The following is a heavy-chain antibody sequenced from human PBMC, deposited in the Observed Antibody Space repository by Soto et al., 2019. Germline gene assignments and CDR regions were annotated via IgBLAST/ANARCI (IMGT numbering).Heavy chain of an antibody. D-gene: IGHD3-10*01. CDR1: GFTFDDYA. J-gene: IGHJ3*02. CDR2: INWNSGSI. CDR3: VKIRGYYDSASRWNAFGI. V-gene: IGHV3-9*01. Sequence: EVQLVESGGGLVQPGRSLRLSCAASGFTFDDYAMHWVRQVPGKGLEWVSGINWNSGSIGYADSVKGRFAISRDNAKNSLHLQMNSLRAEDTAFYYCVKIRGYYDSASRWNAFGIWGQGTMVTVSS.